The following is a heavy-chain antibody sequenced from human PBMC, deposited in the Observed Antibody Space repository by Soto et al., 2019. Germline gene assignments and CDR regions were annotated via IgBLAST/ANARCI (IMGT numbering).Heavy chain of an antibody. CDR3: ARITMVRGVISNWFDP. CDR2: IYPGDSDT. J-gene: IGHJ5*02. Sequence: GESLKISCKGSGYSFTSYWIGWVRQMPGKGLEWMGIIYPGDSDTRYSPSFQGQVTISADKSISTAYLQWSSLKASDTAMYYCARITMVRGVISNWFDPWGQGTLVTVSS. CDR1: GYSFTSYW. V-gene: IGHV5-51*01. D-gene: IGHD3-10*01.